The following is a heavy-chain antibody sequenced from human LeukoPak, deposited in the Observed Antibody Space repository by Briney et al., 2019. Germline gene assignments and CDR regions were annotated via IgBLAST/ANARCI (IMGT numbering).Heavy chain of an antibody. Sequence: ASVKVSCKASGYTFTSNGISWMRQAPGQGLEWMGWISAYNGNINYAQKFQGRVTMTTDTSTSTAHMELRSLRSDDTAVYYCVREADQDCSGGSCYRSSGNWLDPWGQGTLVTVSS. V-gene: IGHV1-18*04. J-gene: IGHJ5*02. CDR2: ISAYNGNI. CDR1: GYTFTSNG. CDR3: VREADQDCSGGSCYRSSGNWLDP. D-gene: IGHD2-15*01.